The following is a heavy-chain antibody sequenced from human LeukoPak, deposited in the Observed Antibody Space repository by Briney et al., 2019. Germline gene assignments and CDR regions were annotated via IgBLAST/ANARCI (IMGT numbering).Heavy chain of an antibody. CDR3: ARSEGRDGYNFDY. CDR2: IYYSGST. J-gene: IGHJ4*02. V-gene: IGHV4-59*01. Sequence: SETLSLTCTVSGGSISSYYWSWIRQPPGKGLEWIGYIYYSGSTNYNPSLKSRVTISVDTSKNQFSLKLSSVTAADTAVYYWARSEGRDGYNFDYWGQGTLVSVSS. CDR1: GGSISSYY. D-gene: IGHD5-24*01.